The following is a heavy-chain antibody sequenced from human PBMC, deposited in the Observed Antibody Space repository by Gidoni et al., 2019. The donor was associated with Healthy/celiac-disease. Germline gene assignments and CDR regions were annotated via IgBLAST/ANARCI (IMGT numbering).Heavy chain of an antibody. Sequence: QAPGKGLEWVSAIRGRGGSTYYADSVKGRFTIYRDNSKNTLYLQMNSLRAEDTAVYYCAKGWIAVAGPSWFDTWGQGTLVTVSS. D-gene: IGHD6-19*01. V-gene: IGHV3-23*01. J-gene: IGHJ5*02. CDR3: AKGWIAVAGPSWFDT. CDR2: IRGRGGST.